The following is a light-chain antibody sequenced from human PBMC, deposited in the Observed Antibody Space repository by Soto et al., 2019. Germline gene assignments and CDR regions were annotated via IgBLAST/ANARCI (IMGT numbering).Light chain of an antibody. J-gene: IGKJ3*01. V-gene: IGKV1-8*01. CDR2: AAS. CDR3: HQYYSYPRVT. Sequence: AIRMTQSPSSLSASTGDRVTITCRASQGISSYLAWYQQKPGKAPKLLIYAASTLQSGVPSRFSGSGSGTDFTLTISCLQSEDFATYYCHQYYSYPRVTFGPGTKVDIK. CDR1: QGISSY.